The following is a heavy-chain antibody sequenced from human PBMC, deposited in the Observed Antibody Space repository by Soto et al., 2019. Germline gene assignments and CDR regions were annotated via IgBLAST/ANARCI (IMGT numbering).Heavy chain of an antibody. CDR1: GFTFSSYG. Sequence: QVQLVESGGGVVQPGRSLRLSCAASGFTFSSYGMHWVRQAPGKGLEWVAVISYDGSNKYYADSVKGPFTISRDNSKNTLYLQMNSLRAEDTAVYYCAKVASSGYRGDAFDIWGQGTMVTVSS. CDR3: AKVASSGYRGDAFDI. D-gene: IGHD3-22*01. J-gene: IGHJ3*02. V-gene: IGHV3-30*18. CDR2: ISYDGSNK.